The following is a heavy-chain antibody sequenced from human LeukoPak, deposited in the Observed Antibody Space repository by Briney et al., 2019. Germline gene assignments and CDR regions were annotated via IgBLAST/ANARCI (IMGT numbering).Heavy chain of an antibody. CDR2: ISSSGSYT. CDR3: ARGSRVIDY. CDR1: GFTFSDYY. D-gene: IGHD2-15*01. J-gene: IGHJ4*02. Sequence: GGSLRLSCAASGFTFSDYYMSWIRQAPGKGLELVSFISSSGSYTMSAGSVKGRFTISRDNAKNSLYLQMNSLRAEDTAVYYCARGSRVIDYWGQGTLVTVSS. V-gene: IGHV3-11*05.